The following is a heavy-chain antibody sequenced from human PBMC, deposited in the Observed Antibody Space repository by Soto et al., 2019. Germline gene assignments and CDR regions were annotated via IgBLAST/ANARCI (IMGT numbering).Heavy chain of an antibody. CDR2: IYYSGST. J-gene: IGHJ5*02. D-gene: IGHD3-9*01. V-gene: IGHV4-31*03. CDR3: ARQGSVLRYFDWS. Sequence: SETLSLTCTVSGGSISSGGYYCSWIRQHPGKGLEWIGYIYYSGSTYYNPSLKSRVTISVDTSKNQFSLKLSSVTAADTAVYYCARQGSVLRYFDWSWGQGTLVTVSS. CDR1: GGSISSGGYY.